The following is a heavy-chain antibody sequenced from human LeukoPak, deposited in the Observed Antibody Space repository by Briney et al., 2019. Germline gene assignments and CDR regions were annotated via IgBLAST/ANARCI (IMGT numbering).Heavy chain of an antibody. V-gene: IGHV3-30-3*01. CDR3: ARDLIGVAGNNWFDP. Sequence: GRSLRLSSAPSVFTFSSYAMYWVRQGPGKGLEWGAVISYDGSNKYYADSVEGRFTISRDNSKNTLYLQMNSLRAEDTAVYYCARDLIGVAGNNWFDPWGQGTLVTVSS. D-gene: IGHD6-19*01. CDR1: VFTFSSYA. J-gene: IGHJ5*02. CDR2: ISYDGSNK.